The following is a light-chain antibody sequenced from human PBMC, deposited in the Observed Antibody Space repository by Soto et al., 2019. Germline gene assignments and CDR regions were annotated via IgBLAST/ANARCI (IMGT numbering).Light chain of an antibody. Sequence: IILTQSPATLSLSPGERATLSCRASQSCSSNLAWYQQRPGRAPRLLMHGASTRATGVPARVSGSGSGTEFTLTISSLQSEDFAVYYCQQYNKWPITFGQGTRLEI. V-gene: IGKV3-15*01. J-gene: IGKJ5*01. CDR1: QSCSSN. CDR3: QQYNKWPIT. CDR2: GAS.